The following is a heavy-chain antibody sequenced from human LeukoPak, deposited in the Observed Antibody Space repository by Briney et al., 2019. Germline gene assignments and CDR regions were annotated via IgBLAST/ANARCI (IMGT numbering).Heavy chain of an antibody. V-gene: IGHV3-74*01. D-gene: IGHD2-15*01. CDR3: TRYLSGGFDS. Sequence: GGSLRLSCVVSGFPFNNYWMLWVRQAPGKGLVWVSRINTDGTTTSYADSVKGRFTFSRDNAKNTLYLQMNSLRAEDTAVYYCTRYLSGGFDSWGQGTLVTVSS. CDR2: INTDGTTT. CDR1: GFPFNNYW. J-gene: IGHJ4*02.